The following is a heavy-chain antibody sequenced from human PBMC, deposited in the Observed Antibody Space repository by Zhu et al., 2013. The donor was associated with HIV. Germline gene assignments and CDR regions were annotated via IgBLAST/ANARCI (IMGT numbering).Heavy chain of an antibody. D-gene: IGHD3-10*01. J-gene: IGHJ4*02. CDR2: INPRDTGT. CDR3: AREVRGSGSYSFDY. Sequence: QVQLVQSGAAVKKPGASVKVSCKALGYTFINYYIHWVRQAPGQGLEWMGLINPRDTGTIYTHKFQGRVTMTRDTSTSTVYMELSSLRFEDTAVYYCAREVRGSGSYSFDYWGQGTLVTVSS. V-gene: IGHV1-46*01. CDR1: GYTFINYY.